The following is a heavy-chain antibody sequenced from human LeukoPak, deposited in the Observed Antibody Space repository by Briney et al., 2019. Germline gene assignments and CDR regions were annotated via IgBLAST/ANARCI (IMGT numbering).Heavy chain of an antibody. Sequence: GGSLRLSCAASGFTFSDHYMDWVRQAPGKGLEWVGRTRNKANSYTTEYAASVKGRFTISRDDSKNSLYLQMNSLKTEDTAVYYCARGGTEQWLPIDYWGQGTLVTVSS. CDR1: GFTFSDHY. V-gene: IGHV3-72*01. CDR2: TRNKANSYTT. D-gene: IGHD6-19*01. CDR3: ARGGTEQWLPIDY. J-gene: IGHJ4*02.